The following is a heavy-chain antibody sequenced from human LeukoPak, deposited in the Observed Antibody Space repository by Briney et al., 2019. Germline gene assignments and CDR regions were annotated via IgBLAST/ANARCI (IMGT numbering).Heavy chain of an antibody. CDR1: GFTFSSQA. CDR3: AKGSSSGRPYFFDY. J-gene: IGHJ4*02. V-gene: IGHV3-23*01. D-gene: IGHD6-19*01. Sequence: QAGGSLRLSCAASGFTFSSQAMSWVRQAPGKGLEWVSAITDSGDDTYHADSVKGRFTISRDNSKNTLFLQMNTLRAEDTAVYYCAKGSSSGRPYFFDYWGQGTLVTVSS. CDR2: ITDSGDDT.